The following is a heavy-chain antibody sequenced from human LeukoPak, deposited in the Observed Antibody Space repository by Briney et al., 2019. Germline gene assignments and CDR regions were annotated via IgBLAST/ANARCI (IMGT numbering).Heavy chain of an antibody. Sequence: SETLSLTCTVSGGSISGYYWSWVRQPPGKGLEWIGYIYDSGSTNYNPSLKGRATISLHTSKNQFSLQLSSVTAAHAAVYYCARHPSNEYGALNLDYWGQGTLVTVSS. CDR2: IYDSGST. D-gene: IGHD4/OR15-4a*01. CDR3: ARHPSNEYGALNLDY. CDR1: GGSISGYY. J-gene: IGHJ4*02. V-gene: IGHV4-59*08.